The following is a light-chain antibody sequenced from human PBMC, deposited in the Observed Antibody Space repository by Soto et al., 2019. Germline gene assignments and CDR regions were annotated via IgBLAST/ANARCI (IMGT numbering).Light chain of an antibody. V-gene: IGKV3-20*01. J-gene: IGKJ2*01. CDR1: QSVSSTY. Sequence: EIVLTQSPGTLSLSPGERATLSCRASQSVSSTYLAWYQQKPGQPPRLLIYAASSRATGIPDRFSGTGSGTDFTLTISRLEPEDFAVYYCQQYDNPPYTFCPGTKLEIK. CDR2: AAS. CDR3: QQYDNPPYT.